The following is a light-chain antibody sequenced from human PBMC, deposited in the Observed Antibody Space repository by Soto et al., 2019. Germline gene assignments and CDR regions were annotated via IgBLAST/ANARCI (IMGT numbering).Light chain of an antibody. CDR2: RAS. Sequence: EIVMTQSPATLSVSPGERATLSCRASQDIKSHLAWYQQKPGQAPRLLISRASTRATGFPSRFSGSGSGTEFTLSISSLQSEASAVYYCQHYNNWPYTFGPGTK. CDR1: QDIKSH. CDR3: QHYNNWPYT. J-gene: IGKJ2*01. V-gene: IGKV3-15*01.